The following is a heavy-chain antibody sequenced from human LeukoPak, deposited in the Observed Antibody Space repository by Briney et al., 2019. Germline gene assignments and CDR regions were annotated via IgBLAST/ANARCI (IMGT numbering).Heavy chain of an antibody. V-gene: IGHV3-7*01. CDR2: INEDGSEK. Sequence: GGSLRLSCAASGFTFSSYSMSWVRQAPGKGLEWVAYINEDGSEKHYVDSVKGRFTISRDNAKNSVFLQMNSLRAEDTAVYYCARDRSRWFYWGQGTLVTVSS. J-gene: IGHJ4*02. D-gene: IGHD3-10*01. CDR1: GFTFSSYS. CDR3: ARDRSRWFY.